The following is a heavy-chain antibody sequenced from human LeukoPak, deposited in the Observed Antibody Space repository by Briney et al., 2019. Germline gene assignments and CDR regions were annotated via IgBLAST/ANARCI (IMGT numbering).Heavy chain of an antibody. CDR3: ARATLYDYYFNY. V-gene: IGHV1-24*01. J-gene: IGHJ4*02. CDR2: FDSEDGET. CDR1: GYTLSELS. Sequence: ASVKVSCKVSGYTLSELSMHWVRQAPGKGLEWMGGFDSEDGETIYAQKFQGRVTLTRDTSTSTVYMELSSLRSEDTAVYYCARATLYDYYFNYWGQGTLVTVSS. D-gene: IGHD5/OR15-5a*01.